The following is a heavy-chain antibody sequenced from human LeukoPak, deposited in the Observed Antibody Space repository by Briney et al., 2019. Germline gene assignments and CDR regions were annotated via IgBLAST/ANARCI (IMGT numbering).Heavy chain of an antibody. D-gene: IGHD6-19*01. CDR3: ASSVAYSSGWTYDY. Sequence: SETLSLTCAVSGYSISSGYYWGWIRQPPGKGLERIGSIYHSGSTYYNPSLKSRVTISVDTSKNQFSLKLSSVTAADTAVYYCASSVAYSSGWTYDYWGQGTLVTVSS. CDR2: IYHSGST. CDR1: GYSISSGYY. V-gene: IGHV4-38-2*01. J-gene: IGHJ4*02.